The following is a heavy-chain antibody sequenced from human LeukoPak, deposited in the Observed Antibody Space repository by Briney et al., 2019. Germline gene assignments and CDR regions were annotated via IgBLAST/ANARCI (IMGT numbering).Heavy chain of an antibody. J-gene: IGHJ4*02. V-gene: IGHV3-30*03. CDR2: ISYDGSNK. CDR3: AERGGYF. CDR1: GFTFSSYG. Sequence: GRSLRLSCAASGFTFSSYGMHWVRQAPGKGLEWVAVISYDGSNKYYADSVKGRSTISRDNSKNTLYLQMNSLRAEDTAVYYCAERGGYFWGQGALVTVSS. D-gene: IGHD3-10*01.